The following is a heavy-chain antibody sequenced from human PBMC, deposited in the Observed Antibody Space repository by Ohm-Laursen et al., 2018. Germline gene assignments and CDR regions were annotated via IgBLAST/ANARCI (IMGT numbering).Heavy chain of an antibody. CDR3: ARGSGEYVYY. D-gene: IGHD2-15*01. J-gene: IGHJ4*02. CDR2: IYYSGST. CDR1: GGSISSYY. Sequence: SDTLSLTCTVSGGSISSYYWSWIRQPPGKGLEWIGYIYYSGSTNYNPSLKSRVTISVDTSKNQFSLKLSSVTAADTAVYYCARGSGEYVYYWGQGTLVTVSS. V-gene: IGHV4-59*08.